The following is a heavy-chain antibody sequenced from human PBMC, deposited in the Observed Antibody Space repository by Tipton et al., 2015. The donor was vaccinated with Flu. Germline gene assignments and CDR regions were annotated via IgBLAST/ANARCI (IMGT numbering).Heavy chain of an antibody. CDR1: GGSISGGDYY. J-gene: IGHJ4*02. D-gene: IGHD1-26*01. Sequence: TLSLTCSVLGGSISGGDYYWSWIRQPPGKGLEWIGYVYYSGSTYYNPSLKSRLSMSLDTSKKQLSLKLSSVTAADTAVYYCARAVGGTEFDYWGQGTLVTVSS. CDR3: ARAVGGTEFDY. CDR2: VYYSGST. V-gene: IGHV4-30-4*01.